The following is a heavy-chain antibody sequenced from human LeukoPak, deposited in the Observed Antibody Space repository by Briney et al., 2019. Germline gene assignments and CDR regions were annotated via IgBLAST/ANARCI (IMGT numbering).Heavy chain of an antibody. V-gene: IGHV4-59*01. D-gene: IGHD3-22*01. CDR1: GGSISSYY. CDR3: ARERDGSYANSGSYYDS. J-gene: IGHJ4*02. Sequence: PSETLSLTCTVSGGSISSYYGSWIRQPPGKGLEWGGYMYYSGSTNYNPSLKRRVTISVEKSKNQLSLKLRSVTAADTAVYYCARERDGSYANSGSYYDSWGQGNLVTVSS. CDR2: MYYSGST.